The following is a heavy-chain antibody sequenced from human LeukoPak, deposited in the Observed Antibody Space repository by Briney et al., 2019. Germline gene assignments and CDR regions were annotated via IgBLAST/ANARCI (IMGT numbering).Heavy chain of an antibody. Sequence: PSETLSLTCTVSGGSISSGSCYWSWIRQPAGKGLEWIGRIYTSGSTKYSPSLKSRVTISVDTSKNQFSLKLSSVTAADTAVYYCARVTSDWFDPWGQGTLVTVSS. V-gene: IGHV4-61*02. J-gene: IGHJ5*02. D-gene: IGHD2-2*01. CDR2: IYTSGST. CDR3: ARVTSDWFDP. CDR1: GGSISSGSCY.